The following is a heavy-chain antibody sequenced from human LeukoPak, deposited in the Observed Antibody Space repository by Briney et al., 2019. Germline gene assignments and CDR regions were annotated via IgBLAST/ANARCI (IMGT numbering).Heavy chain of an antibody. J-gene: IGHJ6*03. D-gene: IGHD3-3*01. CDR1: VGTFSSYA. Sequence: ASLKVSCKASVGTFSSYAISWVREAPTQGLEWMGGVIPIFATANYAQKFQGRDTITADESTSTAYMELSSLRSEDTAVYYCARNTIFGVVIMLHYYYMDVWGKGTTVTVSS. CDR2: VIPIFATA. CDR3: ARNTIFGVVIMLHYYYMDV. V-gene: IGHV1-69*13.